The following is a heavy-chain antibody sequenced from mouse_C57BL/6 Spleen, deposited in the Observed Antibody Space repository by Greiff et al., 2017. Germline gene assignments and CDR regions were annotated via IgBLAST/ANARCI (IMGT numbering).Heavy chain of an antibody. V-gene: IGHV1-81*01. Sequence: QVQLQQSGAELARPGASVKLSCKASGYTFTSYGISWVKQRTGQGLEWIGEIYPRSGNTYYNEKFKGKATLTADKSSSTAYMELRSLTSEDSAVYFCARNYDYDEERAPFAYWGQGTLVTVSA. CDR2: IYPRSGNT. CDR1: GYTFTSYG. CDR3: ARNYDYDEERAPFAY. D-gene: IGHD2-4*01. J-gene: IGHJ3*01.